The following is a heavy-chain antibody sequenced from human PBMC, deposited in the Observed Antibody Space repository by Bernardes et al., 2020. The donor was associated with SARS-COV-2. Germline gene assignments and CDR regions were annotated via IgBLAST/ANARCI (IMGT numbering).Heavy chain of an antibody. J-gene: IGHJ3*01. Sequence: GGSLRLSCAASGFTFRSYSMNWVRQAPGKGLEWVSSISPTSYSVYYADSVKGRFTVSRDNAENSLYLQMKSLRAEDTAVYYCTRDHGPFRRDHDVFDFWGQGTMVTVSS. CDR3: TRDHGPFRRDHDVFDF. D-gene: IGHD4-17*01. CDR2: ISPTSYSV. CDR1: GFTFRSYS. V-gene: IGHV3-21*01.